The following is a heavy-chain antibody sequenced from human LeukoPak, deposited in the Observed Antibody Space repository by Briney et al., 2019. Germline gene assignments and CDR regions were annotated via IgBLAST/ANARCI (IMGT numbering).Heavy chain of an antibody. J-gene: IGHJ4*02. Sequence: PSETLSLTCTVSGGSIASGDFHWSWIRHSPGKGLEWIGYIYHSGSTYYNPSLKSRLTISVDTSKNQFSLKLSSVTAADTAVYYCASTGYSSGWYPFFVYWGQGTLVTVSS. CDR1: GGSIASGDFH. D-gene: IGHD6-19*01. V-gene: IGHV4-30-4*01. CDR2: IYHSGST. CDR3: ASTGYSSGWYPFFVY.